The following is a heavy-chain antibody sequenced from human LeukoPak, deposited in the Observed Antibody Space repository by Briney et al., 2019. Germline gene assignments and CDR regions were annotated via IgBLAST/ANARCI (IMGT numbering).Heavy chain of an antibody. CDR3: ARRRGYSNKEAFDY. V-gene: IGHV4-59*08. D-gene: IGHD5-12*01. Sequence: SETLSLTCTISGDSIGDYYWTWIRQSPGEGLEWIGYIYHSGNSNYNPSLKSRVTISLDTPKNQFSLRLSSVTAADTAVYYCARRRGYSNKEAFDYWGQGTLVTVSS. CDR2: IYHSGNS. J-gene: IGHJ4*02. CDR1: GDSIGDYY.